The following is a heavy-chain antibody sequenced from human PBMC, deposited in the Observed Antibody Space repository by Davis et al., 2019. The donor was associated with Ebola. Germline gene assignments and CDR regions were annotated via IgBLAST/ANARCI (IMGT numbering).Heavy chain of an antibody. CDR1: GFTFSSYW. CDR3: ARVGYSGYVGYYYGMDV. Sequence: GESLKISCAASGFTFSSYWMSWVRQAPGKGLEWVANIKQDGSEKYYVDSVKGRFTISRDNAKNSLYLQMNSLRAEDTAVYYCARVGYSGYVGYYYGMDVWGQGTTVTVSS. CDR2: IKQDGSEK. V-gene: IGHV3-7*04. D-gene: IGHD5-12*01. J-gene: IGHJ6*02.